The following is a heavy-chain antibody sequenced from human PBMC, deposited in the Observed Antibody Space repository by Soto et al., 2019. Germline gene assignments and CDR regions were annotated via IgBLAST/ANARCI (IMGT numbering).Heavy chain of an antibody. V-gene: IGHV3-11*06. D-gene: IGHD3-9*01. Sequence: GGCLRRSCAPSAFPFGDYYMTWNSQAPGKGLEWVSYLNSDSAYTKYADSVRGRFTISRDNAKKSLYLEMNILRAEDTAVYYCARDGRRASYDILIGYYVDYWGQGALVTVSS. J-gene: IGHJ4*02. CDR2: LNSDSAYT. CDR3: ARDGRRASYDILIGYYVDY. CDR1: AFPFGDYY.